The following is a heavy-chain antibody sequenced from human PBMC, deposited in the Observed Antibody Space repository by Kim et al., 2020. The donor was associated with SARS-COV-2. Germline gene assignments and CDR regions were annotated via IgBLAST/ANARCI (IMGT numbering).Heavy chain of an antibody. CDR2: IRSKPNNYAT. CDR1: GFTFSGSA. Sequence: GGSLRLSCVASGFTFSGSAIHWVRQASGKGLEWVGRIRSKPNNYATAYAASVEGRFTIPRDDSENTAYLQMNSLKTEDTAVYYCTRRGQVVRGVTGGMDVWGQWTTVTVSS. D-gene: IGHD3-10*01. J-gene: IGHJ6*02. V-gene: IGHV3-73*01. CDR3: TRRGQVVRGVTGGMDV.